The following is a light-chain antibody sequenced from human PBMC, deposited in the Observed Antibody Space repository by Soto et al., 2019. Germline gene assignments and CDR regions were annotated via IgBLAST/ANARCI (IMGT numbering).Light chain of an antibody. Sequence: AIRMTQSPSSLSSSTGDRVTITCRACQGISSYLAWYQQKPGKAPKLLIYAASTLQSGVPSTFSGSGSGTEFTLIISGLQPDDSATYYCQQHTNTNNPWMFGQGTKVDIK. CDR2: AAS. V-gene: IGKV1-8*01. CDR3: QQHTNTNNPWM. J-gene: IGKJ1*01. CDR1: QGISSY.